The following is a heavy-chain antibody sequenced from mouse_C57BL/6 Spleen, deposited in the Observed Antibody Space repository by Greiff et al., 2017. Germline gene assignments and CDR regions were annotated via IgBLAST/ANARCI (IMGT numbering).Heavy chain of an antibody. Sequence: QVQLQQSGAELVKPGASVKLSCKASGYTFTSYWMHWVKQRPGQGLEWIGMIHPNSGSTNYNEKFKRKATLTVDKSSSTAYMQLSSLTSEDSAVYYCARSVQGPYYFDYWGQGTTLTVSS. CDR1: GYTFTSYW. V-gene: IGHV1-64*01. CDR3: ARSVQGPYYFDY. J-gene: IGHJ2*01. D-gene: IGHD6-1*01. CDR2: IHPNSGST.